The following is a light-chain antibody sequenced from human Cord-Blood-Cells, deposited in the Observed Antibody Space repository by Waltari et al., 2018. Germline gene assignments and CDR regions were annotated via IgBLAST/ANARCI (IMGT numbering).Light chain of an antibody. CDR1: NIGSKS. V-gene: IGLV3-21*04. CDR3: QVWDSSSDHYV. J-gene: IGLJ1*01. Sequence: SYVLTQPPSVSVAPGKTARITCGGNNIGSKSVHGYQQKPGQAPVLVIYYDSDRPSGIPERFSGSNSGNTATLTISRVEAGDEADYYGQVWDSSSDHYVFGTGTKVTVL. CDR2: YDS.